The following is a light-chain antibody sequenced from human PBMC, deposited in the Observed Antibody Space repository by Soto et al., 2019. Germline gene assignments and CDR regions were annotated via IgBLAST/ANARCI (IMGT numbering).Light chain of an antibody. CDR2: SAS. CDR3: QQNGSLPIT. V-gene: IGKV3-20*01. J-gene: IGKJ5*01. CDR1: QSLSGGY. Sequence: EIMLTQSPGTLSLSPGERATLSCRASQSLSGGYLAWFQQKPAQTPRLLIYSASNRATDIPDRFSGSGSGTAFTLTISRLEPEDFVVYYCQQNGSLPITFGQGTRLEIK.